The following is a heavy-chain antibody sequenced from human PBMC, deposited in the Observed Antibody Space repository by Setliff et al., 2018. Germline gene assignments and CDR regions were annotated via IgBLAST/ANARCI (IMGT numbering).Heavy chain of an antibody. V-gene: IGHV4-61*09. CDR3: VRSAVYCASDCYPRYFDS. Sequence: PSETLSLTCTVSDDSISSRHYYWSWIRQPAGKGLEWLGQIYPSWSTNYNPSLKGRATLSIDASKRQSSLKLTSVTAADTAVYYCVRSAVYCASDCYPRYFDSWGQGTLVTVSS. CDR1: DDSISSRHYY. CDR2: IYPSWST. D-gene: IGHD2-21*01. J-gene: IGHJ4*02.